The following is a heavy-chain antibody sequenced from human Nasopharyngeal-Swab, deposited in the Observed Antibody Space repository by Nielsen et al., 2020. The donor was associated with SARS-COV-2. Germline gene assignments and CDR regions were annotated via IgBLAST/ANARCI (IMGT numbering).Heavy chain of an antibody. J-gene: IGHJ4*02. Sequence: GESLKISCAASGFTLNHFGMHWVRQAPGKGLEWVSFISYEGSIRNYIDSVKGRFTVSRDSSKNTVYLQMNSLRPDDTAGYFCAKSMAYFQLSGTYNLDFWGQGTLVTVSS. D-gene: IGHD2-21*01. V-gene: IGHV3-30*18. CDR1: GFTLNHFG. CDR3: AKSMAYFQLSGTYNLDF. CDR2: ISYEGSIR.